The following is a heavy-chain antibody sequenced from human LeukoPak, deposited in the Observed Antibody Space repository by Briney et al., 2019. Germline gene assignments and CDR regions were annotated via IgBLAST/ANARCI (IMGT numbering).Heavy chain of an antibody. CDR1: GFTFSSHD. V-gene: IGHV3-13*04. CDR3: ARGGRAGWSGTYEDSFDV. CDR2: FIPAGDR. D-gene: IGHD1-26*01. Sequence: GGSLRLSCAASGFTFSSHDMHWVRQAAGKGLEWVSGFIPAGDRYYAESVKGRFTISRDNAKSSLYLQMNSLRADDTAVYYCARGGRAGWSGTYEDSFDVWGQGTMVTVSS. J-gene: IGHJ3*01.